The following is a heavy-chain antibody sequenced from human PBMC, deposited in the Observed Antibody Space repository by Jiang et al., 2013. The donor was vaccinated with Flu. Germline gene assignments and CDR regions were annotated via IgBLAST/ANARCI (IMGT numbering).Heavy chain of an antibody. CDR2: ISSTGST. CDR3: GWGSNNAR. Sequence: EVQLVESGGGLVKPGGSLRLSCAASGFTFSSYSMNWVRQAPGKGLEWVSTISSTGSTYYADSVKGRFTISRDDSKSTLFLQMNSLRAEDTAVFYGGWGSNNARWGQGTLITVSS. D-gene: IGHD7-27*01. CDR1: GFTFSSYS. J-gene: IGHJ4*02. V-gene: IGHV3-21*04.